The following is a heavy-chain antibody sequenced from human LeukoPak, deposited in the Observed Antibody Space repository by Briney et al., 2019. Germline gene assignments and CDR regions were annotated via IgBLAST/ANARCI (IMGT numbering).Heavy chain of an antibody. CDR1: GFTFSSYW. V-gene: IGHV3-74*01. CDR3: ARGVESDY. CDR2: INSDGSSI. Sequence: GGSLRLSCAASGFTFSSYWMHWVRQAPGKGLVWVSGINSDGSSINYADSVKGRLTISRDNAKNTLYLQMNSLRAEDTAVYYCARGVESDYWGQGTLVTVSS. D-gene: IGHD3-3*01. J-gene: IGHJ4*02.